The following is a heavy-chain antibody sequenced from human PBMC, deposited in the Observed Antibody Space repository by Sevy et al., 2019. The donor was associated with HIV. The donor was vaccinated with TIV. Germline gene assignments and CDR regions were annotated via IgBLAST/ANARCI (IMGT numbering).Heavy chain of an antibody. V-gene: IGHV1-18*01. Sequence: ASVKVSCKASGYTFTSYGISWVRQAPGQGLEWMGWISAYNGNTNYAQKLQGRVTMTTDTSTSTAYMELRSLRSDDTAVYYCAREGAYYDFWSGYSIDAFEIWGQGTMVTVSS. D-gene: IGHD3-3*01. CDR1: GYTFTSYG. J-gene: IGHJ3*02. CDR3: AREGAYYDFWSGYSIDAFEI. CDR2: ISAYNGNT.